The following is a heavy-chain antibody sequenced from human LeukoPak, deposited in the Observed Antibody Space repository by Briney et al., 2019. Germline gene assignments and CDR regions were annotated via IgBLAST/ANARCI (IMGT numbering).Heavy chain of an antibody. CDR1: GFTSSSYA. CDR2: ISVSGNT. Sequence: SGGSLRLSCAASGFTSSSYAMSWVRQGPGKGLEWVSAISVSGNTYHADSVKGRFTISRDSSKNTLYLQMNSLRAGDAAVYYCAKAPVTTCSGAYCYPFDYWSQGTLVTVSS. J-gene: IGHJ4*02. V-gene: IGHV3-23*01. CDR3: AKAPVTTCSGAYCYPFDY. D-gene: IGHD2-15*01.